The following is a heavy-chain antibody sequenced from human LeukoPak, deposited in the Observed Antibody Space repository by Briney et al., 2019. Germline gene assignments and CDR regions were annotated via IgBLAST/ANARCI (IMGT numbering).Heavy chain of an antibody. V-gene: IGHV3-23*01. CDR3: ARDSYCTSTTCRRDLDY. J-gene: IGHJ4*02. CDR1: GFTFTSYA. Sequence: GGSLRLSCAASGFTFTSYAMSWVRQAPGKGLEWVSAISGSGGDTYYADSVKGRFTLSRDNSKNTLYLQMNSLRADDTAVYYCARDSYCTSTTCRRDLDYWGQGTLVTVSS. D-gene: IGHD2-2*01. CDR2: ISGSGGDT.